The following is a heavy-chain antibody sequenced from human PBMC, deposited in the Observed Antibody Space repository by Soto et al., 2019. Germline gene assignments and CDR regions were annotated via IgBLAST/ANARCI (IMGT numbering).Heavy chain of an antibody. CDR3: ASLTYYDFWSGPDYYGMDV. CDR2: INAGNGNT. D-gene: IGHD3-3*01. CDR1: GYTFTSYA. Sequence: ASVKVSCKASGYTFTSYAMHWVRQAPGQRLEWMGWINAGNGNTKYSQKFQGRVTITRDTSASTAYMELSSLRSEDTAVYYCASLTYYDFWSGPDYYGMDVWGQGTTVTVS. J-gene: IGHJ6*02. V-gene: IGHV1-3*01.